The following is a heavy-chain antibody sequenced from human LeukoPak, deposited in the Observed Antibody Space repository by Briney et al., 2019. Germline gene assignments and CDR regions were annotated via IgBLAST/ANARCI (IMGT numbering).Heavy chain of an antibody. CDR1: GFTFSSYS. CDR2: ISSSSSYI. D-gene: IGHD3-22*01. J-gene: IGHJ3*02. CDR3: ARGYSSGYYDAFDI. Sequence: PGGSLRLSCAASGFTFSSYSMNWVRQAPGKGLEWGSSISSSSSYIYYADSVKGRFTIPRDHAKNSLYLQMNSLRAQATAVYYCARGYSSGYYDAFDIWGQGTMVTVSS. V-gene: IGHV3-21*01.